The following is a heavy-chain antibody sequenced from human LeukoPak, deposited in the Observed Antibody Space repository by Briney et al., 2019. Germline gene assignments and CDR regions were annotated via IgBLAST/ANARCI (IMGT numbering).Heavy chain of an antibody. J-gene: IGHJ3*02. CDR2: INTDGRIT. Sequence: GGSLRLSCAVSGFTFNNYWMHWVRQAPGKGLVWVSNINTDGRITNYADSVKGRFTISRDNTKSTLYLQMNSLRAEDTAVYYCAKDQSTMIVVVPSDAFDIWGQGTMVTVSS. CDR3: AKDQSTMIVVVPSDAFDI. CDR1: GFTFNNYW. V-gene: IGHV3-74*01. D-gene: IGHD3-22*01.